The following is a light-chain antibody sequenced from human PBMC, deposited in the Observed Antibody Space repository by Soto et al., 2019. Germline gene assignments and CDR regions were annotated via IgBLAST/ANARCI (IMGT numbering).Light chain of an antibody. CDR1: QAITNY. J-gene: IGKJ2*01. CDR3: QNYNSAPHT. Sequence: DIRMTQSPSSLSASVGDRVTITCRASQAITNYLAWYQQKPGKVPKLLIYGASTLQSGVPSRFTGSGSGTVFTLTITSLQPEDVATYYCQNYNSAPHTFGQGTRLEI. CDR2: GAS. V-gene: IGKV1-27*01.